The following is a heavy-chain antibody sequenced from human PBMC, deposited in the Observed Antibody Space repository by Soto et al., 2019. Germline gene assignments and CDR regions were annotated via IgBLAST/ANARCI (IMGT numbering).Heavy chain of an antibody. Sequence: GGSLRLSCAASGFTFDDYAMHWVRQAPGKGLEWVSLISGDGGSTHYADSVKGRFTISRDNSKNSLYLQMNSLRTEDTALYYCASTLGYCSGGSCYSFDYWGQGTLVTVSS. D-gene: IGHD2-15*01. J-gene: IGHJ4*02. CDR1: GFTFDDYA. V-gene: IGHV3-43*02. CDR2: ISGDGGST. CDR3: ASTLGYCSGGSCYSFDY.